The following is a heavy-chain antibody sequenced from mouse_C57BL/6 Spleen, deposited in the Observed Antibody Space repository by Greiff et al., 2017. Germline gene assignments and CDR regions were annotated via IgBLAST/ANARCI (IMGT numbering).Heavy chain of an antibody. D-gene: IGHD1-1*01. J-gene: IGHJ4*01. CDR2: IHPNSGST. V-gene: IGHV1-64*01. Sequence: QVQLQQSGAELVKPGASVKLSCKASGYTFTSYWMHWVKQRPGQGLEWIGMIHPNSGSTNYNEKFKSKATLTVDKSSSTAYMQLSSLTSEDSAVYYCAREVLLYYAMDYWGQGTSVTVSS. CDR1: GYTFTSYW. CDR3: AREVLLYYAMDY.